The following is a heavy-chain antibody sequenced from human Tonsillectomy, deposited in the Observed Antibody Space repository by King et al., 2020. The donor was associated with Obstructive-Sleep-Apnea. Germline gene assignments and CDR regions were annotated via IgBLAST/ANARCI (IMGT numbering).Heavy chain of an antibody. V-gene: IGHV3-30*18. D-gene: IGHD1-14*01. J-gene: IGHJ6*02. CDR3: AKVRGPGGNAGTTFYHLYGMDV. CDR2: ISFDGNNK. CDR1: GFTFSNYG. Sequence: VQLVESGGGVVQPGRSLRLSCKASGFTFSNYGMHWVRQAPGKGLEWVTFISFDGNNKNYAESVKGLFTISRDNSRNTLYLEMNSLRAEDTAVYYCAKVRGPGGNAGTTFYHLYGMDVWGQGTPGTVSS.